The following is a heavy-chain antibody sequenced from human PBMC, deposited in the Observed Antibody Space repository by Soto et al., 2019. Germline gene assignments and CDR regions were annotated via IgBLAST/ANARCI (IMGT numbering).Heavy chain of an antibody. CDR2: ISSSSSTI. D-gene: IGHD6-13*01. Sequence: GSLRLSCAASGFTFSSYSMNWVRQAPGKGLEWVSYISSSSSTIYYADSVKGRFTISRDNAKNSLYLQMNSLRAEDTAVYYCARVGSSWYKSLDYWGQGTLVTVSS. CDR3: ARVGSSWYKSLDY. CDR1: GFTFSSYS. J-gene: IGHJ4*02. V-gene: IGHV3-48*01.